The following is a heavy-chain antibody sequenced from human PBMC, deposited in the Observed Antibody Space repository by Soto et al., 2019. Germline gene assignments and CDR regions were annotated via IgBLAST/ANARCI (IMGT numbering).Heavy chain of an antibody. Sequence: SETLSLTCSVSGGSISSSYWNWIRQPAGKGLEWIGRFYTTGRASYNPSLKGRLTLSGDTSKNQFSLRLTSVTAADTAIYYCTRRYNWNDNYFDPWGPGALVTVSS. J-gene: IGHJ5*02. CDR1: GGSISSSY. V-gene: IGHV4-4*07. D-gene: IGHD1-20*01. CDR2: FYTTGRA. CDR3: TRRYNWNDNYFDP.